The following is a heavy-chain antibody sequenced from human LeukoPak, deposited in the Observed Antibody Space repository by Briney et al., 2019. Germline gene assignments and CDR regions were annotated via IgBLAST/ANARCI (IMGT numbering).Heavy chain of an antibody. V-gene: IGHV3-7*04. CDR3: ARGQYGYDYPHFDY. J-gene: IGHJ4*02. CDR1: GFTFNNYW. Sequence: GGSLRLSCTASGFTFNNYWMSWVRQAPGKGLEWVANIRQDGNDQRYVGSVRGRFTISRDNGKNSLFLQMDSLRVEDTAVYYCARGQYGYDYPHFDYWGQGILVTVSS. D-gene: IGHD3-16*01. CDR2: IRQDGNDQ.